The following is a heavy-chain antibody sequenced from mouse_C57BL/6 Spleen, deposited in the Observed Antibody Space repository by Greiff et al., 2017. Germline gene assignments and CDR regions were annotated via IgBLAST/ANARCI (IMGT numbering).Heavy chain of an antibody. D-gene: IGHD2-4*01. CDR2: IDPSDSYT. Sequence: QVQLQQPGAELVMPGASVKLSCKASGYTFTSYWMHWVKQRPGQGLEWIGEIDPSDSYTNYNQKFKGKSTLTVDKSSSTAYMQLSSLTSEDSAVYYCARGGYYDYDGFDYWGQGTTLTVSS. CDR1: GYTFTSYW. J-gene: IGHJ2*01. CDR3: ARGGYYDYDGFDY. V-gene: IGHV1-69*01.